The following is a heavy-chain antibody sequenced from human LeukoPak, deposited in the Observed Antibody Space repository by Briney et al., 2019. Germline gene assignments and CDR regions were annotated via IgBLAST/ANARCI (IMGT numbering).Heavy chain of an antibody. CDR1: GGSISPYY. CDR2: ISYGGAT. J-gene: IGHJ6*03. Sequence: SETLSLTCTVSGGSISPYYWSWVRQPPGKGLEWIGYISYGGATNYNPSLKSRLTILVDTSKNQFSLKLSSVTAADTAVYYCARVLFGSSGWYDYYMDVWGKGTTVTVSS. V-gene: IGHV4-59*01. D-gene: IGHD6-25*01. CDR3: ARVLFGSSGWYDYYMDV.